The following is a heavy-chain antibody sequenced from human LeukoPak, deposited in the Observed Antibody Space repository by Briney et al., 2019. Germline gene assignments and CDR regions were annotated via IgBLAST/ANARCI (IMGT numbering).Heavy chain of an antibody. CDR3: ATDRGWFFDN. Sequence: GGSLRLSCVTSGFTFSNSGMHWVRQAPDTGLEWLAFTSHDGSEKYFADSVKGRFTISRDNSKTTLYLQMNSLREEDTAMFYCATDRGWFFDNWGQGTLVTVSS. CDR1: GFTFSNSG. CDR2: TSHDGSEK. D-gene: IGHD2-15*01. J-gene: IGHJ4*02. V-gene: IGHV3-30*03.